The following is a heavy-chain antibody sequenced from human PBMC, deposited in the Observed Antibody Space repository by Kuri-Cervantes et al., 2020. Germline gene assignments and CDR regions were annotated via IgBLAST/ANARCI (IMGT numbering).Heavy chain of an antibody. CDR2: IKQDGSEK. J-gene: IGHJ4*02. D-gene: IGHD7-27*01. CDR3: AHTGERDFDY. V-gene: IGHV3-7*01. CDR1: GFTFSSYW. Sequence: GGSLRLSCAASGFTFSSYWMSWVRQAPGKGLEWVANIKQDGSEKYYVDSVKGRFTISRDNAKNSLYLQVNSLRDEDTAVYYCAHTGERDFDYWGQGTLVTDSS.